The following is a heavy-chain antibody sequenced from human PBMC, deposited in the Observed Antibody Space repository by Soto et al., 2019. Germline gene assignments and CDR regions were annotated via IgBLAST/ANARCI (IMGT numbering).Heavy chain of an antibody. Sequence: QVQLVESGGGVVQPGRSLRLSCAASGFTFSTHGMHWVRQAPGEGLEWVAVIWYDGTNKYYADSVKGRFTISRDNSKNTLYLQMNSLRAEDTAVYYCARRLWFGELYGMDVWGQGTTVTVSS. J-gene: IGHJ6*02. CDR3: ARRLWFGELYGMDV. CDR2: IWYDGTNK. V-gene: IGHV3-33*01. D-gene: IGHD3-10*01. CDR1: GFTFSTHG.